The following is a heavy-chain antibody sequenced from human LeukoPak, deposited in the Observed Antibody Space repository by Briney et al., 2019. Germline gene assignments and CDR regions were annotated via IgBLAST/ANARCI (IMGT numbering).Heavy chain of an antibody. CDR1: GYTFTSYG. D-gene: IGHD3-22*01. CDR3: ARDTYYCDSSGYYYGY. CDR2: ISAYNGNT. Sequence: ASVKVSCKASGYTFTSYGISWVRQAPGQGLEWMGWISAYNGNTNYAQKLQGRVTMTTDTSTSTAYMELRSLRSDDTAVYYCARDTYYCDSSGYYYGYWGQGTLVTVSS. V-gene: IGHV1-18*01. J-gene: IGHJ4*02.